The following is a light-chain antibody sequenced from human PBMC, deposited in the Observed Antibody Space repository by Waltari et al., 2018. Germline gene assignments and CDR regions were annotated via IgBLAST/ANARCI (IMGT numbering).Light chain of an antibody. Sequence: YVLTQPPSISVPPGQTATITCSGDDLGKNSASWYQQKAGQPPTLVIYQNNRRPSDIPDRFSASTSGNAATLTIRGTQPTDEADYYCQAWDTVSFVVFGGGTRLTVL. J-gene: IGLJ2*01. CDR1: DLGKNS. V-gene: IGLV3-1*01. CDR2: QNN. CDR3: QAWDTVSFVV.